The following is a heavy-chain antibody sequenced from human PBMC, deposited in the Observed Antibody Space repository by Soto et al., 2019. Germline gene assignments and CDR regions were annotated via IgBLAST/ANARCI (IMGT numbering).Heavy chain of an antibody. CDR3: ARYSSGWYYVFDY. CDR2: IHYSGST. Sequence: SETLSLTCTVSGGSVSSGSYYWSWIRQPPGKGLEWIGYIHYSGSTNYNPSLKSRVTISVDTSKNQFSLKLSSVTAADTAVYYCARYSSGWYYVFDYWGQGTLVTVSS. V-gene: IGHV4-61*01. CDR1: GGSVSSGSYY. D-gene: IGHD6-19*01. J-gene: IGHJ4*02.